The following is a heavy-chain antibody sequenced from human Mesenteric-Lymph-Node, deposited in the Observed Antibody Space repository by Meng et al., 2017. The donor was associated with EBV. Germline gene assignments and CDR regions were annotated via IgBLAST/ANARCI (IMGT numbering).Heavy chain of an antibody. J-gene: IGHJ4*02. V-gene: IGHV2-5*02. Sequence: QIPLQDLGPRSVKPTRTLTLTCSFSVSSLSTSGVLVGWIRQPPGQALEWLALVYWDDDKRYSPSLTSRLSITKNTSKNQVVLTMADMDPVDTGTYYCAGRSARLEYWGPGTLVTVSS. CDR2: VYWDDDK. D-gene: IGHD3-3*01. CDR3: AGRSARLEY. CDR1: VSSLSTSGVL.